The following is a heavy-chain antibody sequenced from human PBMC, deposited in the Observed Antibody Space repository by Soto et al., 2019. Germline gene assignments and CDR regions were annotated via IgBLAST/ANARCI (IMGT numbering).Heavy chain of an antibody. CDR3: ARLGYYYYYMDV. Sequence: SETLSLTSPFSGFSIRSSSYYWGWIRQPPGKGLEWIGSIYYSGSTYYNPSLKSRVTISVDTSKNQFSLKLSSVTAADTAVYYCARLGYYYYYMDVWGKGTTVTVLL. CDR1: GFSIRSSSYY. J-gene: IGHJ6*03. CDR2: IYYSGST. V-gene: IGHV4-39*01.